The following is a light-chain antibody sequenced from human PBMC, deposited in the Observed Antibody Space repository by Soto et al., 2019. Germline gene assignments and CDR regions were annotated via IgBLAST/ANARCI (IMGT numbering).Light chain of an antibody. CDR3: QQYGSSPPIT. CDR1: QSVSSSY. Sequence: EIVMTQSPATLSVSPGERATLSCRASQSVSSSYLAWYQQKPGQAPRLLIYGASSRPTGIPDRFSGSGSGTDFTLTISRLEPEDFAVYYCQQYGSSPPITFGQGTRLEIK. J-gene: IGKJ5*01. CDR2: GAS. V-gene: IGKV3-20*01.